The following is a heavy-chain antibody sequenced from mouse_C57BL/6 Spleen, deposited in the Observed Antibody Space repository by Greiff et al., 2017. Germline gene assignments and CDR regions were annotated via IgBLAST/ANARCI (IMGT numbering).Heavy chain of an antibody. V-gene: IGHV3-6*01. CDR2: ISYDGSN. CDR3: ARGGAMDY. J-gene: IGHJ4*01. Sequence: EVQLQASGPGLVKPSQSLSLTCSVTGYSITSGYYWNWIRQFPGNKLEWMGYISYDGSNNYNPSLKNRISITRDTSKNQFFLKLNSVTTEDTATYYCARGGAMDYWGQGTSVTVSS. CDR1: GYSITSGYY.